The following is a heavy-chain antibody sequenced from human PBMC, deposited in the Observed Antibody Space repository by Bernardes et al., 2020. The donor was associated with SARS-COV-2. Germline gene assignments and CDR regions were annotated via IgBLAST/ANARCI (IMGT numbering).Heavy chain of an antibody. CDR2: ISGSGGST. CDR3: AKKEGGGYYYYGMDV. CDR1: GFPFSSYA. V-gene: IGHV3-23*01. J-gene: IGHJ6*02. Sequence: GGSLRLSCAASGFPFSSYAMNWVRQAPGKGLEWVSAISGSGGSTYYADSVKGRFTISRDNSKHTLYLQMNSLRAEDTAVYYCAKKEGGGYYYYGMDVRGQGTTVTVSS. D-gene: IGHD3-16*01.